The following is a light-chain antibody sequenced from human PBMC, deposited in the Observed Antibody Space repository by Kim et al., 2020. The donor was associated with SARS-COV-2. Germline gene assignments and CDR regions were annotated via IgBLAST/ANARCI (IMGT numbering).Light chain of an antibody. V-gene: IGLV3-21*04. Sequence: VSVAPGKTGRITCGGNNIGSKSVHWYQQKPGQAPVLVIYHDSDRPSGIPERFSGSNSGNTATLTISRVEAGDEADYYCQVWDSSSVFGTGTKVTVL. J-gene: IGLJ1*01. CDR1: NIGSKS. CDR3: QVWDSSSV. CDR2: HDS.